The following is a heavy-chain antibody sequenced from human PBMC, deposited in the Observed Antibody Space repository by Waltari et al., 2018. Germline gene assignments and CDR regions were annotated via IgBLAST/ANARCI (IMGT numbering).Heavy chain of an antibody. CDR1: GFTFSSYS. J-gene: IGHJ3*02. V-gene: IGHV3-21*01. D-gene: IGHD1-26*01. CDR3: ARLRVGTLAVYAFDI. Sequence: VQLVESGGGLVKPGGSLRLSCAASGFTFSSYSMNCVRQAPGKGLEWVSSISSSSSYIYYADSVKGRFTISRDNAKNSLYLQMNSLRAEDTAVYYCARLRVGTLAVYAFDIWGQGTMVTVSS. CDR2: ISSSSSYI.